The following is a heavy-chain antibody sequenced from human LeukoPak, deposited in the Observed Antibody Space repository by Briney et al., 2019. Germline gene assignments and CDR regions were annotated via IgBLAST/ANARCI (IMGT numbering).Heavy chain of an antibody. CDR3: ARGDHYYDSSGYYSPPDY. D-gene: IGHD3-22*01. Sequence: GASVKVSCKVSGYTFTSYGISWVRQAPGQGLEWMGWISAYNGNTNYAQKLQGRVTMTTDTSTSTAYMELRSLRSDDTAVYYCARGDHYYDSSGYYSPPDYWGQGTLVTVSS. CDR1: GYTFTSYG. J-gene: IGHJ4*02. V-gene: IGHV1-18*01. CDR2: ISAYNGNT.